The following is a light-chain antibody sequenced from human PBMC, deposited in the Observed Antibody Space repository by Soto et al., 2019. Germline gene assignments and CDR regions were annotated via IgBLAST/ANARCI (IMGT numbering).Light chain of an antibody. J-gene: IGKJ3*01. CDR1: QGISNY. V-gene: IGKV1-27*01. Sequence: DIQMTQSPSSLSASVGDRVTITCRASQGISNYLAWYQQKPGKVPKLLIYAASTLQSGVPSRFSDSGSGTDFTLTISSLQPEDFATYYCQKYNSASFTFGPGTKVDIK. CDR2: AAS. CDR3: QKYNSASFT.